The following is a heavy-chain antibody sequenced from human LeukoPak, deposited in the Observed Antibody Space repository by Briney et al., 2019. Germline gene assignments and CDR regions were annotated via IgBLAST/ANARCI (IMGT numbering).Heavy chain of an antibody. CDR3: VREAIFGVVDYVDV. Sequence: PGRSLRLSCAASGFTFSDYYMNWIRQAPGKGLEWVSQISSSGSIIYYADSVKGRFTISRDNAKNSLSLQMNSLTAEDTAVYYCVREAIFGVVDYVDVWGKGATVTVSS. J-gene: IGHJ6*03. D-gene: IGHD3-3*01. CDR2: ISSSGSII. CDR1: GFTFSDYY. V-gene: IGHV3-11*01.